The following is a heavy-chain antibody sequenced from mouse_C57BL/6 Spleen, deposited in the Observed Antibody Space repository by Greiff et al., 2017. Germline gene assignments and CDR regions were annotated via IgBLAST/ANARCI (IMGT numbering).Heavy chain of an antibody. CDR1: GYTFTSYW. Sequence: QVQLQQPGAELVKPGASVKMSCKASGYTFTSYWITWVKQRPGQGLEWIGDIYPGSGSTNYNEKFKSKATLTVDTSSSTAYMQLSSLTSEDSAVYYCARPYYGSSEGAMDYWGQGTSVTVSS. CDR3: ARPYYGSSEGAMDY. D-gene: IGHD1-1*01. J-gene: IGHJ4*01. CDR2: IYPGSGST. V-gene: IGHV1-55*01.